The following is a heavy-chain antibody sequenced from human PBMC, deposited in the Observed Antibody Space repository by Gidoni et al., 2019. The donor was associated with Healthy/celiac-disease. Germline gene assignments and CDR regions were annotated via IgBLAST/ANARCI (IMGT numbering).Heavy chain of an antibody. V-gene: IGHV1-24*01. D-gene: IGHD1-26*01. CDR2: FDPEDGET. J-gene: IGHJ1*01. Sequence: QVQLVQTGPEVKKPGASVKVSCKVSGYSLTELSMHWVRQAPGKGLEWMGGFDPEDGETIYAQKFQGRVTMTENTSTDTAYMELSSLRSEDTAVYYCATGWVVGATSYFQNWGQGALVTVSS. CDR1: GYSLTELS. CDR3: ATGWVVGATSYFQN.